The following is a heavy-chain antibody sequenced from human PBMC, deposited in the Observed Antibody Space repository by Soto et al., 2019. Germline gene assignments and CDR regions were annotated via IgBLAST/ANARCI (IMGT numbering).Heavy chain of an antibody. J-gene: IGHJ5*02. D-gene: IGHD3-22*01. CDR1: GGSFSGYY. Sequence: PSETLSLTCAVYGGSFSGYYWSWIRQPPGKGLEWIGEINHSGSTNYNPSLKSRVTISVDTSKNQFSLKLSSVTAADTAVYYCARGLPRVVVITTHWFDPWGQGTLVTVSS. CDR2: INHSGST. CDR3: ARGLPRVVVITTHWFDP. V-gene: IGHV4-34*01.